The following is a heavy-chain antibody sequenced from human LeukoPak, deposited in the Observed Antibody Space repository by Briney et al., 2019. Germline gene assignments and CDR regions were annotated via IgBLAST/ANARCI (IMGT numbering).Heavy chain of an antibody. CDR2: INANTGNT. D-gene: IGHD2-15*01. J-gene: IGHJ5*02. CDR3: ARGYCSGGSCSLYHWFDP. V-gene: IGHV7-4-1*02. Sequence: ASVKVSCKASGYTFTSYAMNWVRQAPGQGLEWMGWINANTGNTTYAQGFTGRFVFSLDTSVSTAYLQISSLKAEDTAVYYCARGYCSGGSCSLYHWFDPWGQGTLVTVSS. CDR1: GYTFTSYA.